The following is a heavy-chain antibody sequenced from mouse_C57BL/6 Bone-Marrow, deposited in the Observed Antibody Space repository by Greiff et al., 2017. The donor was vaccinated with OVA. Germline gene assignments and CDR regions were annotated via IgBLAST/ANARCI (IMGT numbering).Heavy chain of an antibody. D-gene: IGHD2-4*01. J-gene: IGHJ4*01. V-gene: IGHV1-55*01. CDR2: IYPGSGST. CDR1: GYTFTSYW. CDR3: AREGDYLYYAMDY. Sequence: VQLQQPGAELVKPGASVKMSCKASGYTFTSYWITWVKQRPGQGLEWIGDIYPGSGSTNYNEKFKSKATLTVDTSSSTAYMQLSSLTSEDSAVYYCAREGDYLYYAMDYWGQGTSVTVSS.